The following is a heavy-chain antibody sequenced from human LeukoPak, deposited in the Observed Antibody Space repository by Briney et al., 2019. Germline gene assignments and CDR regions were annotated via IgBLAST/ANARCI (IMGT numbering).Heavy chain of an antibody. V-gene: IGHV3-74*01. J-gene: IGHJ4*02. CDR1: GFTLSTYW. D-gene: IGHD2-2*01. CDR3: ARDSRYIVVVPSALPPNYYFDY. Sequence: PGGSLRLSCAASGFTLSTYWMHWVRQAPGKGLVWVSRISGDGSITTYADSVKGRFTISRDNSKKTLYLQMNSLRAEDTAVYYCARDSRYIVVVPSALPPNYYFDYWGQGTLVTVSS. CDR2: ISGDGSIT.